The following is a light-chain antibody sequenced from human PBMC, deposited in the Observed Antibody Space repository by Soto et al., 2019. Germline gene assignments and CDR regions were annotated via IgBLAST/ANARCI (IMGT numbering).Light chain of an antibody. Sequence: EKVITPSSGTLSVSPGERATLSCRASQSVSSNLAWYQQKPGQAPRLLIYGASNRATGIPDRFSGSGSGTEFTLTISSLQSEDFAVYYCQKYNNWPLTFGQGTRLEIK. V-gene: IGKV3D-15*01. J-gene: IGKJ5*01. CDR3: QKYNNWPLT. CDR2: GAS. CDR1: QSVSSN.